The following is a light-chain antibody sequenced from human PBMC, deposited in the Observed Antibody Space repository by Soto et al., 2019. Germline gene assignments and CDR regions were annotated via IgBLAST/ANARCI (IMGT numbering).Light chain of an antibody. CDR2: DVS. CDR1: SSDVGGYNY. Sequence: QSALTQPASVSGSPGQSITISCTGTSSDVGGYNYVSWYQQHPGKAPKLMIYDVSNRPSGVSNRFSGSKSGNTASLSISGLQAEDEADYYCSPYTSSITLVFGGGTKVTVL. CDR3: SPYTSSITLV. V-gene: IGLV2-14*03. J-gene: IGLJ2*01.